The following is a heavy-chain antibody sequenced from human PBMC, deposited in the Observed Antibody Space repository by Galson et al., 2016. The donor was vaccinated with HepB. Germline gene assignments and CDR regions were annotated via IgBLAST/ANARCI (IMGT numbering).Heavy chain of an antibody. CDR2: INSDGSST. D-gene: IGHD6-13*01. Sequence: SLRLSCAASGFPSSNYWMHWVRQAPGKGPVWVSRINSDGSSTTYADSVKGRFTISRDNAKNTLYLQMNSLRAEDTALYYCTRVHREGIAAAGLQIWGQGTLVIVSS. CDR3: TRVHREGIAAAGLQI. V-gene: IGHV3-74*01. J-gene: IGHJ4*02. CDR1: GFPSSNYW.